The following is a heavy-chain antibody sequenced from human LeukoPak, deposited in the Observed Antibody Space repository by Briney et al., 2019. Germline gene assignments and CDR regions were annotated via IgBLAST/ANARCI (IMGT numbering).Heavy chain of an antibody. CDR2: IVVGSGNT. Sequence: SVKVSCKASGFTFTSSAMQWVRQARGQRLEWIGWIVVGSGNTNYAQKFQERVTITRDMSTSTAYMELSSLRSEDTAVYYCAAAVRSSWYSLDYWGQGTLVTVSS. CDR1: GFTFTSSA. J-gene: IGHJ4*02. CDR3: AAAVRSSWYSLDY. V-gene: IGHV1-58*02. D-gene: IGHD6-13*01.